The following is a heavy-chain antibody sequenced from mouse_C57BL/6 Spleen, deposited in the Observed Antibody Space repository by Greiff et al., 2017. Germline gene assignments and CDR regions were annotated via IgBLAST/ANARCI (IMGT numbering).Heavy chain of an antibody. CDR2: INPYNGGT. V-gene: IGHV1-19*01. CDR3: AREKGDSSGFYAMDY. Sequence: VQLQQSGPVLVKPGASVKMSCKASGYTFTDYYMNWVKQSHGKSLEWIGVINPYNGGTSYNQKFKGKATLTVDKSSSTAYMELNSLTSEDSAVYYCAREKGDSSGFYAMDYWGQGTSVTVSS. D-gene: IGHD3-2*02. CDR1: GYTFTDYY. J-gene: IGHJ4*01.